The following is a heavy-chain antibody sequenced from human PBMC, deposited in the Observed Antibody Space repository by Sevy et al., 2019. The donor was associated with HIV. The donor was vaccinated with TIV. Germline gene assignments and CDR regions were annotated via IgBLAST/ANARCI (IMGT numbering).Heavy chain of an antibody. V-gene: IGHV3-43*01. J-gene: IGHJ4*02. CDR1: GFTFDEYT. CDR3: ASSGWSLYYFDY. CDR2: ISWDGGST. D-gene: IGHD6-19*01. Sequence: GGSLRLSCAASGFTFDEYTMHWVRQAPGKGLEWVSLISWDGGSTYYADSVKGRFTISRDNSKNSLYLQMNSLRTEDTALYYCASSGWSLYYFDYWGQGTLVTVSS.